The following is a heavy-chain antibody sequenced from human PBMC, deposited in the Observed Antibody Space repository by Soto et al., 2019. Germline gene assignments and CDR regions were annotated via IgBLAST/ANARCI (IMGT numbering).Heavy chain of an antibody. CDR3: ARDQVVVVPAAQNNWFDP. D-gene: IGHD2-2*01. Sequence: GSLSLSCAASGFTFSSYAMHWVRQAPGKGLEWVAVISYDGSNKYYADSVKGRFTISRDNSKNTLYLQMNSLRAEDTAVYYCARDQVVVVPAAQNNWFDPWGQGTLVTSPQ. V-gene: IGHV3-30-3*01. J-gene: IGHJ5*02. CDR1: GFTFSSYA. CDR2: ISYDGSNK.